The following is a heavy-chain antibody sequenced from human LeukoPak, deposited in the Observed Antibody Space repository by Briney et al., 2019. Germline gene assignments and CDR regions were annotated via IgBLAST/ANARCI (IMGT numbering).Heavy chain of an antibody. D-gene: IGHD3-16*01. Sequence: SETLSLTCTVSGGSISSSSYYWGWIRQPPGKGLEWIGSIYYSGSTYYNPSLKSRVTISVDTSKNQFSLKLSSVTAADTAAYYCARSITTLDYWGQGTLVTVSS. CDR2: IYYSGST. V-gene: IGHV4-39*07. CDR3: ARSITTLDY. J-gene: IGHJ4*02. CDR1: GGSISSSSYY.